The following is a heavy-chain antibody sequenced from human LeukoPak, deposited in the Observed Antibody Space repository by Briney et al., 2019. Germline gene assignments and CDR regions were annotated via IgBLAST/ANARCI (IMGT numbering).Heavy chain of an antibody. CDR1: GFTFSDYY. J-gene: IGHJ4*02. D-gene: IGHD6-13*01. CDR2: ITSSGGST. CDR3: AIHSSSWPFDD. V-gene: IGHV3-23*01. Sequence: GGSLRLSCVASGFTFSDYYMNWIRQPPGKGLEWVSSITSSGGSTYYADSVKGRFTISRDNSKNTLYLQMNSLRAEDTAIYFCAIHSSSWPFDDWGQGTLVTVSS.